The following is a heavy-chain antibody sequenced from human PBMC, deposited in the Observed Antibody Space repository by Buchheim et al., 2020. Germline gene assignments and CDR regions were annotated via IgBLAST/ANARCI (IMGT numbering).Heavy chain of an antibody. D-gene: IGHD3-3*01. CDR2: IKQDGSEK. Sequence: EVQLVESGGGLVQPGGSLRLSCAASGFTFSGYWMSWVRQAPGKGLEWVANIKQDGSEKYYVDSVKGRFTISRDNAKNSLYLQMNSLRAEDTAVYYCAREGYDFWSGYPRPNWFDPWGQGTL. CDR1: GFTFSGYW. J-gene: IGHJ5*02. CDR3: AREGYDFWSGYPRPNWFDP. V-gene: IGHV3-7*01.